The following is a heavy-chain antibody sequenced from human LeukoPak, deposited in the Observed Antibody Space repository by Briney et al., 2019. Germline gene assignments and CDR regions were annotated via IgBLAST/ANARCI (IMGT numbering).Heavy chain of an antibody. CDR1: GYTFTGYY. V-gene: IGHV1-2*02. J-gene: IGHJ4*02. CDR3: ARYTDVVTATRFDY. CDR2: INPNSGGT. Sequence: ASVKVSCKASGYTFTGYYVHWVRQAPGQGLEWMGWINPNSGGTNYAQKFQSSVTMTRDTSISTAYMELSRLRSDDTAVYYCARYTDVVTATRFDYWGQGTLVTVSS. D-gene: IGHD2-21*02.